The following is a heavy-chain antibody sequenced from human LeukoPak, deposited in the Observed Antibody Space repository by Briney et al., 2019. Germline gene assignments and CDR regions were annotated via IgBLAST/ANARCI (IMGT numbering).Heavy chain of an antibody. D-gene: IGHD2-21*02. J-gene: IGHJ3*02. Sequence: GGSLRLSCAASGFTFSTYNMNWVRQAPGKGLEWVANIKQDGSEKYYVDSVKGRFTISRDNAKNSLYLQMNSLRAEDTAVYYCARFQVGVVTAIDAFDIWGQGTMVTVSS. V-gene: IGHV3-7*01. CDR3: ARFQVGVVTAIDAFDI. CDR1: GFTFSTYN. CDR2: IKQDGSEK.